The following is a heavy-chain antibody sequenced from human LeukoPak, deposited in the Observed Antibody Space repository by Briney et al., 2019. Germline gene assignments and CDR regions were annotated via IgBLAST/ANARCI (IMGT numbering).Heavy chain of an antibody. V-gene: IGHV3-74*03. CDR1: GFTFSTYW. J-gene: IGHJ4*02. D-gene: IGHD3-10*01. CDR2: INGDGSTT. CDR3: ASDYAGSPDY. Sequence: GGSLRLSCTASGFTFSTYWINWIRQSPGKGLVWVALINGDGSTTTHADSVKGRFTISRDNAKNTAYLQMNSLRDEDTAVYFCASDYAGSPDYWGQGTLVTVSA.